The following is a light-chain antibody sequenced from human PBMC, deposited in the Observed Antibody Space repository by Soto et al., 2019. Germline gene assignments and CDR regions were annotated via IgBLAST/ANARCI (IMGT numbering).Light chain of an antibody. J-gene: IGKJ4*01. CDR3: QQSYSTSPLT. Sequence: DVQMTQSPSSLSASVGDSITITCRASQSISSYLNWYQVKPGKAPKLLIYVASSLQSGVPSRFAGSGSGTDFTLTISSLQPEDFATYYCQQSYSTSPLTFGGGTKVEIK. V-gene: IGKV1-39*01. CDR2: VAS. CDR1: QSISSY.